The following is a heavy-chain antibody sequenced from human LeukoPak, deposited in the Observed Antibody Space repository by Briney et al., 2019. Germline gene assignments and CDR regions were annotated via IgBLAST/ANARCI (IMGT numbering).Heavy chain of an antibody. V-gene: IGHV3-30*04. D-gene: IGHD6-19*01. J-gene: IGHJ6*04. Sequence: GGSLRLSRAASEFTFSSYAMHWVRQAPGKGLEWVAVISYDGRNKYYADSVKGRFTISRDNSKNTLYLQMNSLRAEDTAVYYCARDREWSRVYQYMDVWGKGTTVTVSS. CDR1: EFTFSSYA. CDR2: ISYDGRNK. CDR3: ARDREWSRVYQYMDV.